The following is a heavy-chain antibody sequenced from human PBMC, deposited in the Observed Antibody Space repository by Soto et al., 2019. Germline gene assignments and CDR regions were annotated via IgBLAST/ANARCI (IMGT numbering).Heavy chain of an antibody. J-gene: IGHJ6*02. CDR3: VRHGRVNYVVKYYYYALDV. CDR1: GGSISSSIYY. D-gene: IGHD3-10*02. V-gene: IGHV4-39*01. Sequence: QLQLQESGPGLAKPSETLSLTCTVSGGSISSSIYYWGWIRQPPGKGLEWIGSFYYGGNSYYNPSLRSRATISLDTYKTQFSLNLRSLTAADTAVYFCVRHGRVNYVVKYYYYALDVWGQWTTVSVSS. CDR2: FYYGGNS.